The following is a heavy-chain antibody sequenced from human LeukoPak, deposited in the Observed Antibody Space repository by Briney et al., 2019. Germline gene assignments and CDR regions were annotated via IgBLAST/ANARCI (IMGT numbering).Heavy chain of an antibody. CDR1: GFTFSSYS. V-gene: IGHV3-21*01. D-gene: IGHD6-13*01. CDR2: ISSSSSYI. Sequence: GGSLRLSCAASGFTFSSYSMNWVRQAPGKGLEWVSSISSSSSYIYYADSVKGRFTISRDNAKNSLYLQMNSLRAEDTAVYYCARDRRSSWYGGKRIDYWGQGTLVTVSS. J-gene: IGHJ4*02. CDR3: ARDRRSSWYGGKRIDY.